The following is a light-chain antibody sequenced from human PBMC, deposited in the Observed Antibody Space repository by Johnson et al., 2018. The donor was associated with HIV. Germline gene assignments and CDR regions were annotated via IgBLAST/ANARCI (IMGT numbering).Light chain of an antibody. V-gene: IGLV1-51*01. CDR1: TSNIGNNY. CDR2: DNN. CDR3: GTWDSSLSAMG. J-gene: IGLJ1*01. Sequence: QAVLTQPPSVSAAPGQKVTISCSGSTSNIGNNYVSWYQQLPGTAPKLLIYDNNKRPSGIPDRFSGSKSGTSATLGITGLQTGDEAGYYCGTWDSSLSAMGFGTGTKVTVL.